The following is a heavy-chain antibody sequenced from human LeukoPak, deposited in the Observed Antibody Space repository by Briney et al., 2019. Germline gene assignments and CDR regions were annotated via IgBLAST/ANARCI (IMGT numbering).Heavy chain of an antibody. CDR2: ITSGSGSNV. V-gene: IGHV3-23*01. D-gene: IGHD6-13*01. J-gene: IGHJ4*02. Sequence: GGSLRLSCAASGFTFSSHAMSWVRQAPGKGLEWVSAITSGSGSNVYYTDSLKGRFTISRDNSKDTLYLHMNSLRAEDTAVYYCARHGSWSFDYWGQGTLLTVSA. CDR3: ARHGSWSFDY. CDR1: GFTFSSHA.